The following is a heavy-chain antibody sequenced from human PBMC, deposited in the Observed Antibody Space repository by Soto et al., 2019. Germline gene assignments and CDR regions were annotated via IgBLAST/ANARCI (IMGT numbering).Heavy chain of an antibody. Sequence: SGTLSLTCTVSGVSISRDYWSWIRQPPGKGLEWIGYMSYTGSTNYNPSLRGRITISEHTSKTQFSLKLKFVTAVDTAVYYCARLVMGAGNDAFDIWGQGTMVTVSS. CDR1: GVSISRDY. CDR3: ARLVMGAGNDAFDI. CDR2: MSYTGST. J-gene: IGHJ3*02. V-gene: IGHV4-59*08. D-gene: IGHD2-15*01.